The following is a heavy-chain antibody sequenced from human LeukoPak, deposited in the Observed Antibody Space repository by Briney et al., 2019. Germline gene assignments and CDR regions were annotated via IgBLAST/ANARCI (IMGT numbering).Heavy chain of an antibody. CDR1: GASISRGSHY. V-gene: IGHV4-61*02. CDR2: IYTIGNT. D-gene: IGHD6-19*01. Sequence: SETLSLTCTVSGASISRGSHYWSWIRQPAGKGLEWIGRIYTIGNTNYSPSLWRRVTISVDTSKNQFSLKVSSVTAADTAVYYCARCQARLSWFDPWGQGTLVPVSS. CDR3: ARCQARLSWFDP. J-gene: IGHJ5*02.